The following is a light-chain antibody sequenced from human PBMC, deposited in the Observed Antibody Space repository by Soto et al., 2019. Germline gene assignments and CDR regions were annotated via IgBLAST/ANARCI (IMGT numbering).Light chain of an antibody. CDR1: QSISIW. CDR2: DAS. V-gene: IGKV1-5*01. Sequence: DIPMTQSPSTLSASVGDRVTITCRASQSISIWLAWYQQKPGKAPKLLIYDASRLESGVPSRFSGSGSGTEFTLTINSLQPDDFATYYCHHYDTYWLTFGGGTKVEI. CDR3: HHYDTYWLT. J-gene: IGKJ4*01.